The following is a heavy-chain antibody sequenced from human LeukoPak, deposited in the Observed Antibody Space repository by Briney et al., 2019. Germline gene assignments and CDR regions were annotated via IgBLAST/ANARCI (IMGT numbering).Heavy chain of an antibody. Sequence: GESLKISCKGSGYSFTSYWVGWVRQMPGKGLEWMGIIYPGDSDTRYSPSFQGQVTISADKSISTAYLQWSSLKASDTAMYYCARARIAAAGTRRLFDYWGQGTLVTVSS. D-gene: IGHD6-13*01. CDR2: IYPGDSDT. V-gene: IGHV5-51*01. CDR3: ARARIAAAGTRRLFDY. CDR1: GYSFTSYW. J-gene: IGHJ4*02.